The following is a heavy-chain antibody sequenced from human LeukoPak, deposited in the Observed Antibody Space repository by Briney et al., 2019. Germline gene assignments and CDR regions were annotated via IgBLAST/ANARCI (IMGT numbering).Heavy chain of an antibody. D-gene: IGHD2-15*01. V-gene: IGHV3-33*01. J-gene: IGHJ4*02. CDR1: GFPFDTYG. Sequence: GGSLRLSCAASGFPFDTYGMHWVRQAPGKGLEWVAVIWHDGDKNYYSDSVKGRFTASRDNSKNMLFLQMNTLRVEDTAVYYCVAANPNSDYWGQGTLVTVSS. CDR3: VAANPNSDY. CDR2: IWHDGDKN.